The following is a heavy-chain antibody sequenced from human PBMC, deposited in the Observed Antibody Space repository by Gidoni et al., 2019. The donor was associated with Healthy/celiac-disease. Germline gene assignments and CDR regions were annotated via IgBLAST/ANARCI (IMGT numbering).Heavy chain of an antibody. CDR1: GFTFSSYA. V-gene: IGHV3-30-3*01. D-gene: IGHD2-21*02. J-gene: IGHJ4*02. CDR2: ISYDGSNK. CDR3: ARERETYCGGDCPWGY. Sequence: QVQLVESGGGVVQPGRSLRLSCAASGFTFSSYAMHWVRQAPGKGLEWVAVISYDGSNKYYADSVKGRFTISRDNSKNTLYLQMNSLRAEDTAVYYCARERETYCGGDCPWGYWGQGTLVTVSS.